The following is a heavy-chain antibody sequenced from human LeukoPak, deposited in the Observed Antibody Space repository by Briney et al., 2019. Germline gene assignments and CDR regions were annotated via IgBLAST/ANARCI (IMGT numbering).Heavy chain of an antibody. Sequence: PSETLSLTCTLSGGSISSHYWSWIRQPPGKGLEWIAYISYSGSTNYNPSLKSRVTISVDTSKNQLSLKLTSVTAADTAVYYCARFPTYQYYMDVWGKGTTVTVS. CDR3: ARFPTYQYYMDV. V-gene: IGHV4-59*11. CDR2: ISYSGST. J-gene: IGHJ6*03. CDR1: GGSISSHY.